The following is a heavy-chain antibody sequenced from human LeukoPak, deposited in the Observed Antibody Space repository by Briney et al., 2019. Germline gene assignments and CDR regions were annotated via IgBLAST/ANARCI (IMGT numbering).Heavy chain of an antibody. CDR2: IYTSGST. J-gene: IGHJ4*02. CDR1: GGSISSYY. V-gene: IGHV4-4*07. CDR3: ARDNYYYDSSGYFGYFDY. Sequence: SETLSLTCTVSGGSISSYYWSWIRQPAGKGLKWIGRIYTSGSTNYNPSLKSRVTMSVDTSKNQFSLKLSSVTAADTAVYYCARDNYYYDSSGYFGYFDYWGQGTLVTVSS. D-gene: IGHD3-22*01.